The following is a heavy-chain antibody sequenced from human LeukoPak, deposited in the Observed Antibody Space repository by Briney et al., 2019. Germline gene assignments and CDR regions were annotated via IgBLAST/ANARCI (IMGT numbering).Heavy chain of an antibody. J-gene: IGHJ6*04. CDR2: ISSSSSSI. D-gene: IGHD6-25*01. V-gene: IGHV3-48*01. Sequence: GGSLRLSCAASGFTFNIYSMNWVRQAPGKELEWVSYISSSSSSIEYADSVKGRFTISRDNAKNLMYLQMNNLRGEDTAVYYCARDGTPNYSTGWVYMDVWGKGTTVTISS. CDR3: ARDGTPNYSTGWVYMDV. CDR1: GFTFNIYS.